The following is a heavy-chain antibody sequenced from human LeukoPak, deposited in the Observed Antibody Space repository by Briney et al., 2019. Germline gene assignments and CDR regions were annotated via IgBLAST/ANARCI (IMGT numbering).Heavy chain of an antibody. CDR3: ARESYPYYYGSGSYSSYYFDY. D-gene: IGHD3-10*01. CDR2: IIPIFGTA. V-gene: IGHV1-69*05. CDR1: GGTFSSYA. Sequence: SVKVSCKASGGTFSSYAISWVRQAPGQGLEWMGGIIPIFGTANYAQKFQGRVTITTDESTSTAYMELSGLRSEDTAVYYCARESYPYYYGSGSYSSYYFDYWGQGTLVTVSS. J-gene: IGHJ4*02.